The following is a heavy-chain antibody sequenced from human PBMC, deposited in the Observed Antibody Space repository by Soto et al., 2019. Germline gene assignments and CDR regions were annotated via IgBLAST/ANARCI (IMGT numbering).Heavy chain of an antibody. J-gene: IGHJ6*02. V-gene: IGHV1-69*12. Sequence: QVQLVQSGAEVKKPGSSVKVSCKAAGGTCSSYAISLVRQAPGQGLEWMGGIIPIFGTADYAQKFQGRVTITADESTSTAYVELSSLRSEDTAVYYCAKNPENYYYGMDVWGQGTTVTVSS. CDR3: AKNPENYYYGMDV. CDR1: GGTCSSYA. CDR2: IIPIFGTA.